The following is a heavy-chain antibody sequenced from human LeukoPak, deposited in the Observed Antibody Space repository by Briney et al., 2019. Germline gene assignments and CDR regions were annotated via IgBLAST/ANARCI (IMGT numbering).Heavy chain of an antibody. CDR3: AKGGSGGGEPS. CDR1: GFTFSSYG. D-gene: IGHD3-10*01. Sequence: GRSLRLSCAASGFTFSSYGMHWVRQAPGKGLEWVAVISYDGSNKYYADSVKGRFTISRDNSKSTLYLQMNSLRAEDTAVYYCAKGGSGGGEPSWGQGTLVTVSS. V-gene: IGHV3-30*18. CDR2: ISYDGSNK. J-gene: IGHJ5*02.